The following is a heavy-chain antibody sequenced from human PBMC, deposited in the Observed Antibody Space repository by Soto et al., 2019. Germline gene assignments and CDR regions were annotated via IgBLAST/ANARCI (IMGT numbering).Heavy chain of an antibody. D-gene: IGHD6-19*01. CDR2: ISYDGSNK. CDR3: AREARLAVADY. Sequence: GGSLRLSCAASGFTFSSYAMHWVRQAPGKGLEWVAVISYDGSNKYYADSVKGRFTISRDNSKNTLYLQMNSLRAEDTAVYYCAREARLAVADYWGQGTLVTVSS. V-gene: IGHV3-30-3*01. J-gene: IGHJ4*02. CDR1: GFTFSSYA.